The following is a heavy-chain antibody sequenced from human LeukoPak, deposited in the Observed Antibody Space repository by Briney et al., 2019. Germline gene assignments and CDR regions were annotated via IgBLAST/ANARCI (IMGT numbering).Heavy chain of an antibody. CDR2: IYYSGST. CDR1: GGSISSSSYY. D-gene: IGHD5-12*01. CDR3: ARTTEGYAGGPGYSYYYYMDV. J-gene: IGHJ6*03. V-gene: IGHV4-39*07. Sequence: SETLSLTCTVSGGSISSSSYYWGWIRQPPGKGLEWIGSIYYSGSTHYNPSLKSRVTISVDTSKNQVSLKLRSVTAADTAVYYCARTTEGYAGGPGYSYYYYMDVWGKGTTVTISS.